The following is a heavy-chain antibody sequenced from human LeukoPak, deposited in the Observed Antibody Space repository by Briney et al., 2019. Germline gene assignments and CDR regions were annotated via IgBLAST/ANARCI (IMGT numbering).Heavy chain of an antibody. Sequence: SETLSLTCTVSGGSISSYYRSWIRQPPGKGLEWIGYIYYSGSTNYNPSLKSRVTISVDTSKNQFSLKLSSVTAADTAVYYCARHEGSGWTGAGHDAFDIWGQGTMVTVSS. CDR3: ARHEGSGWTGAGHDAFDI. CDR1: GGSISSYY. D-gene: IGHD6-19*01. V-gene: IGHV4-59*08. J-gene: IGHJ3*02. CDR2: IYYSGST.